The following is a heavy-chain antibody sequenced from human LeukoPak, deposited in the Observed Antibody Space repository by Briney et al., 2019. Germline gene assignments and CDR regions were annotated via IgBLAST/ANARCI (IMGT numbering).Heavy chain of an antibody. V-gene: IGHV3-23*01. D-gene: IGHD3-3*01. CDR3: MKGDWFPY. Sequence: PGGSLRLSSAAYGFTFSSYSMSWVRHAPGKGLEWVSAIRGSVASTYYADSVTGRFTIWRHNSKNTRYLQMNSPRAEDRAVYDGMKGDWFPYWGQGTLVTVSS. CDR1: GFTFSSYS. J-gene: IGHJ4*02. CDR2: IRGSVAST.